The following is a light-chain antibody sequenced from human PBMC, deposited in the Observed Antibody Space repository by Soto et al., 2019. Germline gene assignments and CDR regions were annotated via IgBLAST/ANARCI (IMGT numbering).Light chain of an antibody. CDR3: QQYYSYLVT. CDR1: QGISSY. Sequence: ALRMTQSPSSLSASTGDRVTITCRASQGISSYLAWYQQKPGKAPKLLIYAASTLQSGVPSRFSGSGSGTDFALTISCLQSEDFATYYCQQYYSYLVTFGPGTKVDIK. CDR2: AAS. V-gene: IGKV1-8*01. J-gene: IGKJ3*01.